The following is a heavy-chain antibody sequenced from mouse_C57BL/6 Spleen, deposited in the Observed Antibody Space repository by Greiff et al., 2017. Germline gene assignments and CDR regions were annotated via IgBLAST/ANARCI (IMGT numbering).Heavy chain of an antibody. CDR3: ARPDYDGYYDAMDY. J-gene: IGHJ4*01. D-gene: IGHD2-3*01. Sequence: EVQLVESGGGLVKPGGSLKLSCAASGFTFSDYGMHWVRQAPEQGLEWVAYISSGSSTIYYADTVKGRFTISRDNAKNTLFLQMTSLRSADTAMYDCARPDYDGYYDAMDYWGQGTSVTVSS. V-gene: IGHV5-17*01. CDR1: GFTFSDYG. CDR2: ISSGSSTI.